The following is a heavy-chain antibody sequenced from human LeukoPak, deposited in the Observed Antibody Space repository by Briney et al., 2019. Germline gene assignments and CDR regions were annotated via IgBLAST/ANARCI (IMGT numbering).Heavy chain of an antibody. J-gene: IGHJ4*02. CDR3: ARALIVVGSYFDY. CDR1: GFTFSNHW. Sequence: GGSLRLSCAASGFTFSNHWMSWVRQAPGKGLEWVANIKQGGSEKYHVDSVKGRFTISRDNAKSSLYLQMNSLGAEDTAVYSCARALIVVGSYFDYWGQGTLVTVSS. V-gene: IGHV3-7*01. CDR2: IKQGGSEK. D-gene: IGHD2-15*01.